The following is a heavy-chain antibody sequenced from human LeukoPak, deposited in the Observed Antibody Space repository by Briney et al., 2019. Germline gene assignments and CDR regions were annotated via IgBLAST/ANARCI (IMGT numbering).Heavy chain of an antibody. CDR3: ARDRKRIPLFDY. Sequence: GGSLRLSCAASGFTFSNYAMHWVRQAPGKGLEWVAVISYDGSNKYYADSVKGRFTISRDNSKDTLYLQMNSLRAEDTAVYYCARDRKRIPLFDYWGQGTLVTVSS. V-gene: IGHV3-30*04. J-gene: IGHJ4*02. D-gene: IGHD6-25*01. CDR2: ISYDGSNK. CDR1: GFTFSNYA.